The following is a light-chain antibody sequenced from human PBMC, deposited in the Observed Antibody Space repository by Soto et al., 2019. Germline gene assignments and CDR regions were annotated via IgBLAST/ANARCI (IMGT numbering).Light chain of an antibody. V-gene: IGKV3-11*01. CDR1: QSVSSY. CDR3: QQRSNWPPVT. J-gene: IGKJ5*01. CDR2: DAS. Sequence: EIVLTQSPATLSLSPGERATRSCRASQSVSSYLAWYQQKPGQAPRLLIYDASNRATGILARFSGSGSGTDFTLTISSLEPEDFAVYYCQQRSNWPPVTFGQGTRLEIK.